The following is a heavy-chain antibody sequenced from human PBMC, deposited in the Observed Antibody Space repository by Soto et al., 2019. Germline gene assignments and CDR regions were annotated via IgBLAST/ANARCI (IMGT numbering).Heavy chain of an antibody. J-gene: IGHJ4*02. CDR1: GYTFTSYY. V-gene: IGHV1-46*01. CDR3: ARDWGVRDYYDRSGYYGY. Sequence: ASVKVSCKASGYTFTSYYMHWVRQAPGQGLEWMGIINPSGGSTSYAQKFQGRVTMTRDTSTSTVYMELSSLRSEDTAVYYCARDWGVRDYYDRSGYYGYWGQGTLVTVSS. D-gene: IGHD3-22*01. CDR2: INPSGGST.